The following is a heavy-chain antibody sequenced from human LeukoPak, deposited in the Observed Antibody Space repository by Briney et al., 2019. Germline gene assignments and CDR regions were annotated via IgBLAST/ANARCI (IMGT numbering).Heavy chain of an antibody. CDR3: ARDPPSSGYDFDY. CDR1: GFSFTNYG. CDR2: IWYDGSNK. J-gene: IGHJ4*02. V-gene: IGHV3-33*01. Sequence: GGSLRLSCAASGFSFTNYGMHWVRQAPGKGLEWVAVIWYDGSNKYCADSVKGRFTISRDNSKNTLYLQMNSLRAEDTAVYYCARDPPSSGYDFDYWGQGTLVTVSS. D-gene: IGHD5-12*01.